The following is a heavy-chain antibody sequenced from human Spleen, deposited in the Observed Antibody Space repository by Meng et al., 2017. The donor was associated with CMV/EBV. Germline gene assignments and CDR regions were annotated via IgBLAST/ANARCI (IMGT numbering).Heavy chain of an antibody. V-gene: IGHV3-23*01. CDR2: ISGSGGST. CDR3: ARDSQQLVRKYNWFDP. CDR1: GSTFSSYA. J-gene: IGHJ5*02. D-gene: IGHD6-13*01. Sequence: GESLKISCAASGSTFSSYAMSWVRQAPGKGLEWVSSISGSGGSTKYADSVKGRFTISRDNAKNSLYLQMNSLRAEDTAVYYCARDSQQLVRKYNWFDPWGQGALVTVSS.